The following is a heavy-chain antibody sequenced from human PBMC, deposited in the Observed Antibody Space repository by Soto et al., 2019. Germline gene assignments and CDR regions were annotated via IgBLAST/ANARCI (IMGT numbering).Heavy chain of an antibody. Sequence: SVKVSCKASGGTFSSYAISWVRQAPGQGLEWMGGIIPIFGTANYAQKFQGRVTITADKSTSTAYMELSSLRSEDTAVYYCARDENDFWSGYYSGGYYYGMDVWGQGTTVTVS. CDR3: ARDENDFWSGYYSGGYYYGMDV. J-gene: IGHJ6*02. CDR1: GGTFSSYA. D-gene: IGHD3-3*01. CDR2: IIPIFGTA. V-gene: IGHV1-69*06.